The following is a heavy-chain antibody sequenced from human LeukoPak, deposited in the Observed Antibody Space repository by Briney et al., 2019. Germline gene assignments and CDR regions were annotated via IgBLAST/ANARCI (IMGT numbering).Heavy chain of an antibody. CDR1: GGSISSSSYY. CDR2: IYYSGSI. V-gene: IGHV4-39*01. CDR3: ARTKGSGSYYPYNWFDP. D-gene: IGHD3-10*01. Sequence: PSETLSLTCTVSGGSISSSSYYWGWIRQPPGKGLEWIGSIYYSGSIYYNPSLKRRVTISVDTSKNQFSLKLSSVTAADTAVYYCARTKGSGSYYPYNWFDPWGQGTLVTVSS. J-gene: IGHJ5*02.